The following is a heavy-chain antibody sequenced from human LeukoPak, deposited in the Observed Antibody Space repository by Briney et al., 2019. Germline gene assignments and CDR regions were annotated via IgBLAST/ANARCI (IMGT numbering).Heavy chain of an antibody. CDR2: INPSGGST. Sequence: ASVKVSCKASGYTFTSYYMHWVRQAPGQGLEWMGIINPSGGSTSYAQKFQGRVTMTRDMSTSTVYMELSSLRSEDTAVYYCARLAAAGTRRRSDFDYWGQGTLVTVSS. CDR1: GYTFTSYY. D-gene: IGHD6-13*01. CDR3: ARLAAAGTRRRSDFDY. J-gene: IGHJ4*02. V-gene: IGHV1-46*01.